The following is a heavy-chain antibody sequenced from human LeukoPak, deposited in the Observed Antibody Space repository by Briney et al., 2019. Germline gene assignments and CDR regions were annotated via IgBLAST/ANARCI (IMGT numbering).Heavy chain of an antibody. CDR1: GDSVSSKNGA. CDR2: TYYRYKWYN. V-gene: IGHV6-1*01. D-gene: IGHD6-19*01. J-gene: IGHJ4*02. CDR3: ARDFGTTGWHTFDY. Sequence: SQTLSLTCVVSGDSVSSKNGAWNWIRQSPSRGLEWLGRTYYRYKWYNDYAESMEGRMTISQDTSKNQYSLHLNSVTPDDTAVYYCARDFGTTGWHTFDYWGQGTLVTVSS.